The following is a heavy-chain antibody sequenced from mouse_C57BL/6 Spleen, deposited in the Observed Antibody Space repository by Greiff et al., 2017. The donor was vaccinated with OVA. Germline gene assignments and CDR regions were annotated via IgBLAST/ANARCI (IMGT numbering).Heavy chain of an antibody. CDR1: GYTFTSYG. D-gene: IGHD2-4*01. CDR3: ASDYDCPCALDY. Sequence: VKLVESGAELARPGASVKLSCKASGYTFTSYGISWVKQRTGQGLEWIGEIYPRSGNTYYNEKFKGKATLTADKSSSTAYMELRSLTSEDSAVYFCASDYDCPCALDYWGQGTSVTVSA. J-gene: IGHJ4*01. CDR2: IYPRSGNT. V-gene: IGHV1-81*01.